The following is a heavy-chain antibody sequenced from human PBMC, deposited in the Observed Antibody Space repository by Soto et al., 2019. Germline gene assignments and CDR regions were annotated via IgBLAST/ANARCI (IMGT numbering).Heavy chain of an antibody. CDR2: IKPDGSDT. J-gene: IGHJ4*02. V-gene: IGHV3-7*01. D-gene: IGHD6-19*01. CDR1: GFTFSMSW. Sequence: GGSLRLSCAASGFTFSMSWMTWIRQAPGKGLEWVAQIKPDGSDTLYVDSMKGRFTISRDNSKNSLYLQMNSLRAEDTAVFYCARDPGSGWPPFDYWGQGTLVTVS. CDR3: ARDPGSGWPPFDY.